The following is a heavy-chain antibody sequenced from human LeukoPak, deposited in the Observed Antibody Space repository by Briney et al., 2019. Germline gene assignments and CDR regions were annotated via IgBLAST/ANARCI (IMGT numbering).Heavy chain of an antibody. Sequence: GGSLRLSCAASGFTFSSYAMSWVRQAPGKGLEWVSAISGSGGSTYYADSVKGRFTISRDNAKNSLYLQMNSLRAEDTAVYYCARGALYGDYPEYFQHWGQGTLVTVSS. V-gene: IGHV3-23*01. J-gene: IGHJ1*01. CDR3: ARGALYGDYPEYFQH. D-gene: IGHD4-17*01. CDR2: ISGSGGST. CDR1: GFTFSSYA.